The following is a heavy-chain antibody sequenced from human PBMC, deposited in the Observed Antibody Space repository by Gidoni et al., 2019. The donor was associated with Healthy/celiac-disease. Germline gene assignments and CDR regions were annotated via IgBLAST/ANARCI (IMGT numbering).Heavy chain of an antibody. D-gene: IGHD3-3*01. CDR1: GFTFSSYS. J-gene: IGHJ6*02. V-gene: IGHV3-48*01. Sequence: EVQLVESGGGLVQPGGSLRLSCAASGFTFSSYSMNWVRQAPGKGLEWVSYISSSSTIYYADSVKGRFTISRDNAKNSLYLQMNSLRAEDTAVYYCARDSFLPVYYDFWSGYTHYYYYGMDVWSQGTTVTVSS. CDR2: ISSSSTI. CDR3: ARDSFLPVYYDFWSGYTHYYYYGMDV.